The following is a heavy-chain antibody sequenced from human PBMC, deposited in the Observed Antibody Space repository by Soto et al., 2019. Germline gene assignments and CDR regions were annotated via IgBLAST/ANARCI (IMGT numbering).Heavy chain of an antibody. V-gene: IGHV3-23*01. Sequence: GGSLRLSCAASGFSFDNFAMSWVRQAPGKGLEWVSAISGSGDNTKFADSVKGRFTISRDNSRSTLYLQMNSLRAEDTAVYYCAKEFALAVAGPFVDYYGMDVWGQGTTVTVSS. CDR2: ISGSGDNT. J-gene: IGHJ6*02. D-gene: IGHD6-19*01. CDR3: AKEFALAVAGPFVDYYGMDV. CDR1: GFSFDNFA.